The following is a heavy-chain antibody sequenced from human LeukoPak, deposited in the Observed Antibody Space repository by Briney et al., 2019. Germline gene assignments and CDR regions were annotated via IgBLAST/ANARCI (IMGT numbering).Heavy chain of an antibody. CDR3: AREGRLRYFDWLLSDDAFDI. CDR1: GGSISSSSYY. D-gene: IGHD3-9*01. J-gene: IGHJ3*02. CDR2: IYYSGST. Sequence: SVTLSLTCTVSGGSISSSSYYWGWIRQPPGKGLEWIGSIYYSGSTYYNPSLKSRVTISVDTSKNQFSLKLSSVTAADTAVYYCAREGRLRYFDWLLSDDAFDIWGQGTMVTVSS. V-gene: IGHV4-39*07.